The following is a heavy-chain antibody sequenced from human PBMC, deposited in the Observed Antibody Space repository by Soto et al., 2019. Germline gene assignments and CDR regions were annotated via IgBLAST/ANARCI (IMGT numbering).Heavy chain of an antibody. CDR3: ARSRESSNWAVGGYFDR. D-gene: IGHD6-13*01. V-gene: IGHV4-34*01. CDR1: VGSFSGYY. J-gene: IGHJ2*01. Sequence: QVQLQQWGAGLLKPSETLSLTCAVYVGSFSGYYWSWIRQPPGKGLQWIGEINNSRSTNYNPSLKSRVTRSVDTSKNQFSLNLSSVTAADTSVYYCARSRESSNWAVGGYFDRWGRGTRVTGSS. CDR2: INNSRST.